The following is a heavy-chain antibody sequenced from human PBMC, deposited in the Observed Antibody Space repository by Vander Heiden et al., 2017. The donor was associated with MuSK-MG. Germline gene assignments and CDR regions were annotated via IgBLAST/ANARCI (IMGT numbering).Heavy chain of an antibody. J-gene: IGHJ3*02. D-gene: IGHD3-16*01. CDR2: FSRSGDT. Sequence: EVQLLESGGGLVQPGGSLRHSCAASGFTVSSYAMSWVRQAPGKGLEWVSTFSRSGDTYSPDFVNGRFTISRDNSKNTLYVHMNRFTAAATAVYYCAKGDAVMSSVTTNAFDIW. V-gene: IGHV3-23*01. CDR1: GFTVSSYA. CDR3: AKGDAVMSSVTTNAFDI.